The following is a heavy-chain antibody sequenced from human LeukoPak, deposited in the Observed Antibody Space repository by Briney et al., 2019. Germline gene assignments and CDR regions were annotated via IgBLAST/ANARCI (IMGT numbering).Heavy chain of an antibody. V-gene: IGHV3-23*01. CDR3: AKGTYYDFWKPDDY. J-gene: IGHJ4*02. D-gene: IGHD3-3*01. CDR1: GFTFRSYA. Sequence: GGSLRLSCAASGFTFRSYAMSWVRQAPGKGLEWVSVISGRGDSTHYADSVKGRFTISRDNSKNTLYLQMNSLRAEDTAVYYCAKGTYYDFWKPDDYWGQGTLVTVSS. CDR2: ISGRGDST.